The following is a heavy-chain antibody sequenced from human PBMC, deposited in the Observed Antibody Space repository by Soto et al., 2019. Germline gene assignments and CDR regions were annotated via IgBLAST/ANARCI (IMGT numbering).Heavy chain of an antibody. D-gene: IGHD6-19*01. CDR1: GFTFSSYS. J-gene: IGHJ4*02. CDR2: ISSSSSTI. CDR3: ASGWYGPICFY. Sequence: EVQLVESGGGLVQPGGSLRLSCAASGFTFSSYSMNWVRQAPGKGLEWVSYISSSSSTIYYADSVKGRFTISRDNAKNSLYLQMNSLRAEDTAVYYCASGWYGPICFYWGQGTLVTVSS. V-gene: IGHV3-48*01.